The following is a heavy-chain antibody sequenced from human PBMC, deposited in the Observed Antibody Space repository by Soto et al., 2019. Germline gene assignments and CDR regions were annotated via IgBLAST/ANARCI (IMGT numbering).Heavy chain of an antibody. D-gene: IGHD6-13*01. Sequence: SETLSLTCTVSGGSISSSSYYWGWIRQPPGKGLEWIGSIYYSGSTYYNPSLKSRVTISVDTSKNQFSLKLSSVTAADTAVYYCARRGAAGHLYYFDYWGQGTLVTVSS. J-gene: IGHJ4*02. CDR1: GGSISSSSYY. CDR3: ARRGAAGHLYYFDY. V-gene: IGHV4-39*01. CDR2: IYYSGST.